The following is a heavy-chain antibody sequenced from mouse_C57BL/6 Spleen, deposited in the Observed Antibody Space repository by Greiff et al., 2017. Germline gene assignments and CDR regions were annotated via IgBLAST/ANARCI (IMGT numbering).Heavy chain of an antibody. J-gene: IGHJ3*01. CDR2: ISSGGDYI. CDR1: GFTFSSYA. V-gene: IGHV5-9-1*02. Sequence: EVQVVESGEGLVKPGGSLKLSCAASGFTFSSYAMSWVRQTPEKRLEWVAYISSGGDYIYYADTVKGRFTISRDNARNTLYLQMSSLKSEDTAMYYCTSLLGYVYDAGFAYWGQGTLVTVSA. CDR3: TSLLGYVYDAGFAY. D-gene: IGHD2-2*01.